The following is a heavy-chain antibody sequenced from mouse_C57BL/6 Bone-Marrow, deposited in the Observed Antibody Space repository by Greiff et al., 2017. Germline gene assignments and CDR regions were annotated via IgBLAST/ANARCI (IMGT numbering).Heavy chain of an antibody. J-gene: IGHJ2*01. CDR1: GYTFTSYG. V-gene: IGHV1-81*01. D-gene: IGHD2-4*01. CDR2: IYPRSGNT. CDR3: AREDYDVYYVDY. Sequence: QVQLQQSGAELARPGASVKLSCKASGYTFTSYGISWVKQRTGQGLEWIGEIYPRSGNTYYNEKFKGKATLTADKSSSTAYMELRSLTSEDSAVYFCAREDYDVYYVDYWGQGTTLTVSS.